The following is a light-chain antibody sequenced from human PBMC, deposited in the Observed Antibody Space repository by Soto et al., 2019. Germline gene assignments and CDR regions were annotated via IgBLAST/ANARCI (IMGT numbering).Light chain of an antibody. CDR3: SSYTSSSTLEV. V-gene: IGLV2-14*01. J-gene: IGLJ3*02. CDR1: SSDAGGYNY. Sequence: QSVLTQPASVSGSPGQSITISCTGTSSDAGGYNYVSLYQQHPGKAPKLMIYDVSNRPSGVSNRFSGSKSGNTASLTISGLQAEDEAEYYCSSYTSSSTLEVFGGGTTVTVL. CDR2: DVS.